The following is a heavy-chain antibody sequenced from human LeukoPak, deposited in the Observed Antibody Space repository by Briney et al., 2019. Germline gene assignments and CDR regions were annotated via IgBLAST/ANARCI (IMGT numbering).Heavy chain of an antibody. CDR3: ARGRSRSGMVQGVTYYYYYYMDV. CDR1: GGSVSSGSYY. J-gene: IGHJ6*03. Sequence: SETLSLTCTVSGGSVSSGSYYWSWIRQPPGKGLEWIGYIYYSGSTNYNPSLKSRVTISVDTSKNQFSLKLSSVTAADTAVYYCARGRSRSGMVQGVTYYYYYYMDVWGKGTTVTVSS. CDR2: IYYSGST. D-gene: IGHD3-10*01. V-gene: IGHV4-61*01.